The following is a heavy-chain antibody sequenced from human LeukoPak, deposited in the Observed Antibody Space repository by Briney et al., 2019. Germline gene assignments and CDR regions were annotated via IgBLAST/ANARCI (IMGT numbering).Heavy chain of an antibody. CDR3: TREDF. Sequence: ASVKVSCKASGYTFTGHYMFWVRQAPGQGLEWMGWINPNSGAATYAQSFQGRVTLTRDTSINTAYMEVSRLTSDDTALYYCTREDFWGQGTLVTVSS. J-gene: IGHJ4*02. CDR1: GYTFTGHY. CDR2: INPNSGAA. V-gene: IGHV1-2*02.